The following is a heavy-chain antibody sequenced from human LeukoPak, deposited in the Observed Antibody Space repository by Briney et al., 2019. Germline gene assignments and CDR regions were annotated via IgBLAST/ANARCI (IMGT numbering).Heavy chain of an antibody. Sequence: SETLSLTRAVSGASISSGGYSWTWIRQPPGKGLEWIGYIYHSGTYYNPSLKSRVTISVDGSKNQFSLNLSSVTAADTAVYYCARGGVKDYYGSGSYYHFDYWGQGTLVTVSS. J-gene: IGHJ4*02. CDR3: ARGGVKDYYGSGSYYHFDY. D-gene: IGHD3-10*01. V-gene: IGHV4-30-2*01. CDR1: GASISSGGYS. CDR2: IYHSGT.